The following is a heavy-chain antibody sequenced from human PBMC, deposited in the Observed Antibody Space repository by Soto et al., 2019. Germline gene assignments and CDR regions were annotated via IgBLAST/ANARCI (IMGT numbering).Heavy chain of an antibody. J-gene: IGHJ5*02. CDR3: ARSYCADSVSCNWFDP. V-gene: IGHV4-59*01. Sequence: QVQLQESGPGLVKSSETLSLTCSVSVDSSSTYYWGWIRQPPGKGLEWIGYINYSERSNHNHSLMSRLSISVDASKNQVSLRLTSVTAADTAVYYCARSYCADSVSCNWFDPWGQGTLVVVSS. CDR1: VDSSSTYY. CDR2: INYSERS. D-gene: IGHD2-8*02.